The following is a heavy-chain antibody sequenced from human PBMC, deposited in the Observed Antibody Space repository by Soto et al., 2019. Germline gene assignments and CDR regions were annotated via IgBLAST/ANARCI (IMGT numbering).Heavy chain of an antibody. CDR2: IIPILGIA. CDR3: ARGSLEYSSSDFDY. Sequence: ASVKVSCKASGGTFSSYTISWVRQAPGQGLEWMGRIIPILGIANYAQKFQGRVTITADKSTSTAYMELSSLRSEDTAVYYCARGSLEYSSSDFDYWGQGTLVTVSS. D-gene: IGHD6-6*01. V-gene: IGHV1-69*02. CDR1: GGTFSSYT. J-gene: IGHJ4*02.